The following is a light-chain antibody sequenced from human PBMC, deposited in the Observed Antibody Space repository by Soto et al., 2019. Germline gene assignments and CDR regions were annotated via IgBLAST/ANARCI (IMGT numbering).Light chain of an antibody. CDR3: QQSNSYWT. J-gene: IGKJ1*01. CDR2: KAS. V-gene: IGKV1-5*03. Sequence: DIQMTQSPSTLSASVGDRVTITCRASQSSSSWLAWYQQKPGKAPNLLIYKASSLEGGVPSRFSGSGSGTEFTINICSLQPDDFATYYRQQSNSYWTFGQGTKVEVK. CDR1: QSSSSW.